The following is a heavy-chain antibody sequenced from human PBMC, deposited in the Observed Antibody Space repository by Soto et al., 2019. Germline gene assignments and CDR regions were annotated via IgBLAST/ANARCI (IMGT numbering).Heavy chain of an antibody. Sequence: QVQLQESGPGLVKPSQTLSLTCTVSGGSISSGGYYWSWIRQHPGKGLEWIGYIYYSGSTYYNPSLKSRVTISVDTSKNQVSLKLSSVTAADTAVYYCARGAGVGERRAFDIWGQGTMVTVSS. V-gene: IGHV4-31*03. CDR2: IYYSGST. CDR1: GGSISSGGYY. J-gene: IGHJ3*02. D-gene: IGHD3-10*01. CDR3: ARGAGVGERRAFDI.